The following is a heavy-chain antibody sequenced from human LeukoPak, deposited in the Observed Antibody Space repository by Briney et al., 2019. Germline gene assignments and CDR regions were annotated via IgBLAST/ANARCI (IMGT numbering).Heavy chain of an antibody. Sequence: PGGSLRLSCAVSGFTFSGYSMKWVRQAPGKGLEWVAYISSSSATIYHADSVKGRFTASRDNAKNSLYRQMDSLRVEDTAVYYCATDREDYDSSGYYLSDAFDIWGQGTMVTVAS. D-gene: IGHD3-22*01. CDR3: ATDREDYDSSGYYLSDAFDI. CDR1: GFTFSGYS. CDR2: ISSSSATI. V-gene: IGHV3-48*01. J-gene: IGHJ3*02.